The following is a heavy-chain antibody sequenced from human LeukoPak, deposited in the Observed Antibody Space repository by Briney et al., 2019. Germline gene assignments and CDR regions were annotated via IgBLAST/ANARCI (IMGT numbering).Heavy chain of an antibody. CDR1: GFTFSSYS. CDR3: ARDDLDTAMGDNAFDI. V-gene: IGHV3-21*01. Sequence: PGGSLRLSCAASGFTFSSYSMNSGRQAPGEGLEWGSSISSSSSYIYYADSVKGRFTISRDNAKNSLYLQMNSLRAEDTTVYYCARDDLDTAMGDNAFDIWGQGTMVTVSS. D-gene: IGHD5-18*01. CDR2: ISSSSSYI. J-gene: IGHJ3*02.